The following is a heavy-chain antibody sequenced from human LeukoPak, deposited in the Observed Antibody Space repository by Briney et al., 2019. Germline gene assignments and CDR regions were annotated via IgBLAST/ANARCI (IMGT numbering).Heavy chain of an antibody. V-gene: IGHV3-30-3*01. J-gene: IGHJ4*02. CDR1: GFTFSSYA. CDR2: ISYDGSNK. Sequence: GGSLRLSCAASGFTFSSYAMHWVRQAPGKGLEWVAVISYDGSNKYYADSVKGRFTISRDNSKNTLYLQMNSLRAEDTAVYYCARDRYYYDSSGSPDYWGQGTLVTVSS. CDR3: ARDRYYYDSSGSPDY. D-gene: IGHD3-22*01.